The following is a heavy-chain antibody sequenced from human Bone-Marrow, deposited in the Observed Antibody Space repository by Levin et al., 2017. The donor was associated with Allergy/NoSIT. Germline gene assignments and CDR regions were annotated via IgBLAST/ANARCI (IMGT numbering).Heavy chain of an antibody. J-gene: IGHJ5*01. V-gene: IGHV3-7*01. CDR2: IKQDGSQK. CDR1: GFTFSSSW. CDR3: TKDGPDYGDFHWFDS. Sequence: LSLPCAASGFTFSSSWMSWVRQAPGKGLEWVANIKQDGSQKYYVDSVKGRFTISRDNAKNSLFLQMNSLRAEDTAVYYCTKDGPDYGDFHWFDSWGQGTLVTVSS. D-gene: IGHD4-17*01.